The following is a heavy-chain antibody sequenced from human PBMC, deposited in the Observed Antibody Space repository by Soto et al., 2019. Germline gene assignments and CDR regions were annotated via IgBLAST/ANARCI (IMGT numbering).Heavy chain of an antibody. CDR2: ISGTSDSI. V-gene: IGHV3-11*06. CDR3: ARVAVLTAAGTTDY. CDR1: GFTFSDYY. Sequence: QVQLVESGGGLVRPGGSLRLSCAASGFTFSDYYMSWIRQVPGKGLEWVAYISGTSDSIPYADSVKGRFTISRDNAKNSLYLQMNILRAEDMAVYYCARVAVLTAAGTTDYWGQGTLVTVSS. D-gene: IGHD6-13*01. J-gene: IGHJ4*02.